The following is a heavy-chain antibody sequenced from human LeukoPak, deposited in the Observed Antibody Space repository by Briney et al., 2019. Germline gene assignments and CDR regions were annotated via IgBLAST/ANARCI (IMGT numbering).Heavy chain of an antibody. CDR1: GYTFTGYY. CDR2: INPNSGGT. CDR3: ARDSGPIIAARGRGRFDP. D-gene: IGHD6-6*01. V-gene: IGHV1-2*02. J-gene: IGHJ5*02. Sequence: EASVKVSCKASGYTFTGYYMHWVRQAPGQGLEWMGWINPNSGGTNYAQKFQGRVTMTRDTSISTAYMELSRLRSDDTAVYYCARDSGPIIAARGRGRFDPWGQGTLVTVSS.